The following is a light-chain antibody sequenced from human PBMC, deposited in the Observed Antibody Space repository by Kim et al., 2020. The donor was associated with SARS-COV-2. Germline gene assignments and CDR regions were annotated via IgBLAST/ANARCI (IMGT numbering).Light chain of an antibody. CDR3: QQRHTTPLLT. Sequence: DIQMTQSPSSLAASVGDRVTIACRASQSIGTYLNWYQQKPGKAPKLLIYAASTLQSGVPSRFSGSGSGTDFTLTITSLQVGDFATYYCQQRHTTPLLTFGGEPKLEI. CDR1: QSIGTY. V-gene: IGKV1-39*01. J-gene: IGKJ4*01. CDR2: AAS.